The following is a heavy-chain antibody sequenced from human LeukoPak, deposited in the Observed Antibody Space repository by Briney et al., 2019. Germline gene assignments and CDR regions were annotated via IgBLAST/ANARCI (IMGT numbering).Heavy chain of an antibody. CDR1: GFTFVNAS. CDR2: MKSKPEGGTT. Sequence: PGGSLRLSCLTSGFTFVNASMSWVRQAPGKGLEWVGLMKSKPEGGTTFYAAPVEDRFSISRDDSRNTLYLQMNSLTIGDTGVYYCTTGNPWGQGTLVTVSS. J-gene: IGHJ5*02. CDR3: TTGNP. V-gene: IGHV3-15*01.